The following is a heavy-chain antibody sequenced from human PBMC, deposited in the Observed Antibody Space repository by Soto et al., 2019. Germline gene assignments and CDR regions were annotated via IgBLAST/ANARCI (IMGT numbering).Heavy chain of an antibody. J-gene: IGHJ4*02. D-gene: IGHD2-15*01. CDR1: GFTFSSYW. CDR3: ARQYCSGGSCYEDYFDY. V-gene: IGHV3-7*03. Sequence: LRLSFAASGFTFSSYWMSWVRQAPGKGLEWVANIKQDGSEKYYVDSVKGRFTISRDNAKNSLYLQMNSLRAEDTAVYYCARQYCSGGSCYEDYFDYWGQGTLVTVSS. CDR2: IKQDGSEK.